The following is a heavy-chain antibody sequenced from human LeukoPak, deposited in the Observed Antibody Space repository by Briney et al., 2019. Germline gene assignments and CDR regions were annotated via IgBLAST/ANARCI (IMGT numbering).Heavy chain of an antibody. V-gene: IGHV3-23*01. J-gene: IGHJ5*02. CDR2: ISGSGGST. CDR1: GFTFSSYS. Sequence: GGSLRLSCAASGFTFSSYSMSWVRQAPGKGLEWVSGISGSGGSTDYADSVKGRFTISRDNSKNTLYLQMNSLRVEDTAVYYCARDLYSSNDAWGQGTLVTVSS. CDR3: ARDLYSSNDA. D-gene: IGHD6-13*01.